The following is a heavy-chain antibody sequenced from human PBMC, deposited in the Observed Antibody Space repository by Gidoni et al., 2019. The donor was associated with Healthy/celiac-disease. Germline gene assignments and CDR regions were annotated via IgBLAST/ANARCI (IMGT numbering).Heavy chain of an antibody. J-gene: IGHJ6*02. D-gene: IGHD1-26*01. V-gene: IGHV1-18*01. Sequence: GWISAYNGNTNYAQKLQGRVTMTTDTSTSTAYMELRSLRSDDTAVYYCARDLIVGATTNYYYAMDVWGQGTTVTVSS. CDR3: ARDLIVGATTNYYYAMDV. CDR2: ISAYNGNT.